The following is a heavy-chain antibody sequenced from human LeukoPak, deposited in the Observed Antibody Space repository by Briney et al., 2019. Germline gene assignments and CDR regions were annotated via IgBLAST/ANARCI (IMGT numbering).Heavy chain of an antibody. Sequence: PSETLSLTCTVSGGSISSSSHYWGWVRQPPGKGLECMGFIYYTESTYSNPSLKSRVALSIDRTKNQFSLKLSSVTAADTAVYYCARSSYYDTSGYYDYWGQGALVTVSS. V-gene: IGHV4-39*01. CDR1: GGSISSSSHY. CDR2: IYYTEST. CDR3: ARSSYYDTSGYYDY. J-gene: IGHJ4*02. D-gene: IGHD3-22*01.